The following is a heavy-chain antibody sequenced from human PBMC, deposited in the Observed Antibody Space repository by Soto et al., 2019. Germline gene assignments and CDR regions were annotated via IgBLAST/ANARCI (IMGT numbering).Heavy chain of an antibody. CDR2: ISSSGDRQ. CDR3: GRTPAARITDRYNWFDA. J-gene: IGHJ5*02. Sequence: GGSLRLSCVAAGFTFRDYAMHWVRRIPGKWLEWVAVISSSGDRQQYAESVKGRFTIARDNSQNTLYVQVSSLTSDDSAVFHCGRTPAARITDRYNWFDAWGPGXQVNVYS. V-gene: IGHV3-30-3*01. CDR1: GFTFRDYA. D-gene: IGHD2-15*01.